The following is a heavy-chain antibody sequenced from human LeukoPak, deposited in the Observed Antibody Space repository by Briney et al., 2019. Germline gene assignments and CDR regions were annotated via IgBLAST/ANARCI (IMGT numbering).Heavy chain of an antibody. J-gene: IGHJ4*02. CDR2: INWNGGST. CDR1: GFTFDDYG. CDR3: AKAYYYDTSGYYPADY. D-gene: IGHD3-22*01. Sequence: PGGSLRLSCAVSGFTFDDYGMSWVRHARGRGVEWVSGINWNGGSTGYTDCVKGRFTIYRDNTKNSLDLQINSLRAEDTAVYYCAKAYYYDTSGYYPADYWGQGTLVTVSS. V-gene: IGHV3-20*04.